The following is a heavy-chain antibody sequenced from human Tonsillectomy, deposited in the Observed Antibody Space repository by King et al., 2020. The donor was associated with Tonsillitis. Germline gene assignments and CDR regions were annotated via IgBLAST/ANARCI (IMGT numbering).Heavy chain of an antibody. CDR2: INHSGST. D-gene: IGHD6-13*01. J-gene: IGHJ4*02. Sequence: VQLQQWGAGLLKPSETLSLTCAVYGGSFSGYYWSWIRQPPGKGLEWIGEINHSGSTNYNPSLKSRVTISVDTSKNQFSLKLSSVTAADTAVYDCAMAWGGIAAAGTVFDYFDYWGQGTLVTVSS. V-gene: IGHV4-34*01. CDR3: AMAWGGIAAAGTVFDYFDY. CDR1: GGSFSGYY.